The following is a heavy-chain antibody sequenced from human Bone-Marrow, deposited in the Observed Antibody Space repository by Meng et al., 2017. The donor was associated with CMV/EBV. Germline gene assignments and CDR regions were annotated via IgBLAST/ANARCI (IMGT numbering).Heavy chain of an antibody. J-gene: IGHJ6*02. Sequence: ASVKVSCKASGYTFTSYDMRWVRQAPGQGLEWMGIINPSGGSTSYAQKFQGRVTMTRDTSTSTVYMELSRLRSEDTAVYYCARDRGLWYSSSQTYYYGMDVWGQGTTVTVSS. CDR1: GYTFTSYD. CDR2: INPSGGST. CDR3: ARDRGLWYSSSQTYYYGMDV. V-gene: IGHV1-46*01. D-gene: IGHD6-6*01.